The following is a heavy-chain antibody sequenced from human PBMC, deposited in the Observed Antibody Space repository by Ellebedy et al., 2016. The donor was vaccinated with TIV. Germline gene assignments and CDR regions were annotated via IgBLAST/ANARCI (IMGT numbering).Heavy chain of an antibody. D-gene: IGHD6-19*01. V-gene: IGHV5-10-1*01. CDR1: GYSFTSYW. Sequence: GGSLRLXXKGSGYSFTSYWISWERQMPGKGLEWMGRIDPSDSYTNYSPSFQGHVTISADKSISTAYLQWSSLKASDTAMYYCARQGIAVAGQDYWGQGTLVTVSS. J-gene: IGHJ4*02. CDR2: IDPSDSYT. CDR3: ARQGIAVAGQDY.